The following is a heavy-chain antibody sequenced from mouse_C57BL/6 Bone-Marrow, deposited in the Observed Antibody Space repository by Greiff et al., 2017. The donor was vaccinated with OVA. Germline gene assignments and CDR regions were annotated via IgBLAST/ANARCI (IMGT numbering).Heavy chain of an antibody. CDR3: SSFLPLFITAVVALDFDV. CDR2: IHPNSGST. D-gene: IGHD1-1*01. CDR1: GYTFTSYW. V-gene: IGHV1-64*01. Sequence: QVQLQQPGAELVKPGASVKLSCKASGYTFTSYWMHWVKQRPGQGLEWIGNIHPNSGSTNYNEKFKSKATLTVDKSSSTAYMQLSSLTSEDSAVYSCSSFLPLFITAVVALDFDVWGTGTTVTVSS. J-gene: IGHJ1*03.